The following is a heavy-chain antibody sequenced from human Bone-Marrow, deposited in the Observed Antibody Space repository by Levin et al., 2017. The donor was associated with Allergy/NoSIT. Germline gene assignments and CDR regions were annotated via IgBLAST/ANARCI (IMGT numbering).Heavy chain of an antibody. Sequence: GASVKVSCKAFGGTLSRNALSWVRQAPGQGLEWMGGIIPMFRTPTYAQQLQGRVTITADESTSKAYMELRGPRSQGTAVYYCARDGSRKGSWPYDAFEFWGQGTMVTVSS. J-gene: IGHJ3*01. V-gene: IGHV1-69*13. D-gene: IGHD6-13*01. CDR2: IIPMFRTP. CDR3: ARDGSRKGSWPYDAFEF. CDR1: GGTLSRNA.